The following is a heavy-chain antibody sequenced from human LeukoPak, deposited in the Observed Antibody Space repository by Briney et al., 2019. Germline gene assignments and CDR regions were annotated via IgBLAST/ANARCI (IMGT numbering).Heavy chain of an antibody. Sequence: ASVKVSCKASGYTFTGYYMHWVRQAPGQGLEWMGWINPNSGGTNYAQKFQGRVTMTRDTPISTAYMVLSRLRSDDTAVYYCARERYYYGSGSQDPNWFDPWGQGTLVTVSS. V-gene: IGHV1-2*02. CDR1: GYTFTGYY. D-gene: IGHD3-10*01. CDR3: ARERYYYGSGSQDPNWFDP. CDR2: INPNSGGT. J-gene: IGHJ5*02.